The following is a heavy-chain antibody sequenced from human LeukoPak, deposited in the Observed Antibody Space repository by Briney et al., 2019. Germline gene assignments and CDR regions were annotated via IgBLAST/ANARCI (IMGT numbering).Heavy chain of an antibody. D-gene: IGHD3-22*01. CDR3: AKDRYYEAYYDIVYYFDY. V-gene: IGHV3-23*01. CDR2: ISGSGGST. Sequence: GGSLRLSCEASGITFSSYVMSWVRQAPGKGLEWVSAISGSGGSTYYADSVKGRFTISRDNSKNTLYLEMNSLRAEDTAVYYCAKDRYYEAYYDIVYYFDYWGQGTLVTVSS. J-gene: IGHJ4*02. CDR1: GITFSSYV.